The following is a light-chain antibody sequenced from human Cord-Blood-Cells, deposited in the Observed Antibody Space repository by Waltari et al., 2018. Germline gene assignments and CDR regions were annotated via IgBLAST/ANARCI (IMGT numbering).Light chain of an antibody. J-gene: IGLJ3*02. V-gene: IGLV7-46*01. CDR3: LLSYSGARV. Sequence: QAVATQEPSLTVSTGGTVTPTCASSTGAGISGHYPYWFQQKPGQAPRTLSYDTSNKHPWSPGRFSCSLLGGKAALTLSGAQPEDEAEYYCLLSYSGARVFGGGTKLTVL. CDR2: DTS. CDR1: TGAGISGHY.